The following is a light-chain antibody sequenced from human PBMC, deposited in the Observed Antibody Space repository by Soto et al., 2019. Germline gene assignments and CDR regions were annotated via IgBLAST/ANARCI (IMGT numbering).Light chain of an antibody. CDR2: DVY. Sequence: HSALTQPRSVSVSPGQSVTISCTGTSSDVGAYVYVSWYQNQPGSAPKLIIYDVYKRPSGVPDRFSGSKSGDTASLTISGLQADDEADYYCCSYAGTYTYVFGTGTKVTVL. CDR1: SSDVGAYVY. V-gene: IGLV2-11*01. CDR3: CSYAGTYTYV. J-gene: IGLJ1*01.